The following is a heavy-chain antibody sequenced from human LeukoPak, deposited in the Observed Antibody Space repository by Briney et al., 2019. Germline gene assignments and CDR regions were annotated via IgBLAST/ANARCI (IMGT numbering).Heavy chain of an antibody. CDR3: ARDSYYGSGSADY. D-gene: IGHD3-10*01. CDR1: GFTFSSYS. J-gene: IGHJ4*02. V-gene: IGHV3-21*01. CDR2: ISSSSSYI. Sequence: GGSLRLSCAASGFTFSSYSMNWVRQAPGKGLEWVSSISSSSSYIYYADSVKGRFTISRDNAKNSPYLQMNSLRAEDTAVYYCARDSYYGSGSADYWGQGTLVTVSS.